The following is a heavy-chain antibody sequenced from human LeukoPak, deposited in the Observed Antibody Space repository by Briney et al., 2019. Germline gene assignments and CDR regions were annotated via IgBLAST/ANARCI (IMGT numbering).Heavy chain of an antibody. CDR1: GFTFSSYA. CDR3: ARGRCSGGSCYSNYYYYYGMDV. CDR2: ISSNGGST. D-gene: IGHD2-15*01. Sequence: PGGSLRLSCAASGFTFSSYAMHWVRQAPGKGLEYVSAISSNGGSTYYANSVKGRFTISRDNSKNTLYLQMGSLRAEDMAVYYCARGRCSGGSCYSNYYYYYGMDVWGQGTTVTVSS. V-gene: IGHV3-64*01. J-gene: IGHJ6*02.